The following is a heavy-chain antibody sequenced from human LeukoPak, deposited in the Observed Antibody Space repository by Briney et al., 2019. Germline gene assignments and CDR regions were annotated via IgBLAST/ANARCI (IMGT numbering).Heavy chain of an antibody. V-gene: IGHV3-73*01. CDR2: IDRPAKSYAT. Sequence: GGSLRLSCAASGFTLSDSAIHWVRQASGKGLEWVGLIDRPAKSYATAYGASVGGRFTISRDDSKNTAYLQMDSLKTEDTALYYCTRDRGTNNWLDPWGQGTLVTVSS. CDR3: TRDRGTNNWLDP. D-gene: IGHD1-26*01. CDR1: GFTLSDSA. J-gene: IGHJ5*02.